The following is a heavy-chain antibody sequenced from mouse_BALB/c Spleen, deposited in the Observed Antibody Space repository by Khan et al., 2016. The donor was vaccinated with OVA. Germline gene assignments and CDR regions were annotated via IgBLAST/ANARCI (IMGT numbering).Heavy chain of an antibody. Sequence: QVQLKQSGAELARPGASVKMSCKASGYTFTSYTMHWVKQRPGQGLEWIGYINPSSGYTNYNQKFKDKATLTADKSSSTAYMQLSSLTSEGSAVYYCAREGAYYRNYGWFAYWGQGTLVTVSA. CDR3: AREGAYYRNYGWFAY. CDR2: INPSSGYT. CDR1: GYTFTSYT. J-gene: IGHJ3*01. V-gene: IGHV1-4*01. D-gene: IGHD2-5*01.